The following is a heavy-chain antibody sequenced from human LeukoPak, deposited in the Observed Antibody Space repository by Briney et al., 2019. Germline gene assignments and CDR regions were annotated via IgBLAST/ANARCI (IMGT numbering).Heavy chain of an antibody. Sequence: ASVKVSCKASGYTFTGYYMHWVRQAPGQGLEWMGWINPNSGGTNYAQKFQGRVTMTRDTSISTAYMELSRLRSDDTVVYYCARDRGGSLFFDYWGQGTLVTVSS. D-gene: IGHD1-26*01. CDR2: INPNSGGT. J-gene: IGHJ4*02. CDR1: GYTFTGYY. V-gene: IGHV1-2*02. CDR3: ARDRGGSLFFDY.